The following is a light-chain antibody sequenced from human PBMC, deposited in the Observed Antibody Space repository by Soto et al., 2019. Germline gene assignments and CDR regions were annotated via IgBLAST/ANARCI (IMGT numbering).Light chain of an antibody. CDR3: QNRYSTPQT. V-gene: IGKV1-39*01. Sequence: DIQMTQSPSSLSASVGDRVTITCRASQSISSYLNWYQQKPGKAPKLLIDAASSLQSGVPSRFSVIGSGTDFTLTISSLRPEDFATFYCQNRYSTPQTLSPGTKV. J-gene: IGKJ1*01. CDR2: AAS. CDR1: QSISSY.